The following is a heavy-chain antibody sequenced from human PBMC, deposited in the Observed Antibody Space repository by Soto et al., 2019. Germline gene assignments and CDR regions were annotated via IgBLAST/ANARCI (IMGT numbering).Heavy chain of an antibody. J-gene: IGHJ4*02. Sequence: QVKLVQSGTEVKQPGASMKVSCKASGYSFATSGISWVRQAPGQGLEWMGWISAYNGNTNYDQKLQVRDTMTTDTSTRTAYLELRNLSSDDTAIYYCARAVQYYDSSGYDNWGQGTLITVSS. CDR2: ISAYNGNT. CDR1: GYSFATSG. D-gene: IGHD3-22*01. V-gene: IGHV1-18*01. CDR3: ARAVQYYDSSGYDN.